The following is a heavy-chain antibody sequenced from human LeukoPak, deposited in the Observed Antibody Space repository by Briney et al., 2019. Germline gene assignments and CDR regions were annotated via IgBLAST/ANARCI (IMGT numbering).Heavy chain of an antibody. D-gene: IGHD2-2*01. CDR2: ISDSGGRT. V-gene: IGHV3-23*01. Sequence: PGGSLRLSCAASGLSFSSDAMSWVRQAPGKGLEWVSTISDSGGRTYYADSVKGRFTISRDNSKNTLYLQMNSLRAEDTAVYYCAKEGSGIEYQLPPSFDYWGQGTLVTVSS. CDR3: AKEGSGIEYQLPPSFDY. J-gene: IGHJ4*02. CDR1: GLSFSSDA.